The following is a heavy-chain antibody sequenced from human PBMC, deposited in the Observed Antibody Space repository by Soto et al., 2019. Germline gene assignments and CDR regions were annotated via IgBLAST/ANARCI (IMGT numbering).Heavy chain of an antibody. V-gene: IGHV3-7*04. CDR2: IKQDGSEK. CDR3: ARPYCSGYDCWDY. Sequence: PGGSLRLSCAASGFTFSSYWMSWVRQAPGKGLEWVANIKQDGSEKYYVDSVKGRFTISRDNAKNSLYLQMNSLRAEDTAVYYCARPYCSGYDCWDYWGQGTLVTGSS. D-gene: IGHD5-12*01. CDR1: GFTFSSYW. J-gene: IGHJ4*02.